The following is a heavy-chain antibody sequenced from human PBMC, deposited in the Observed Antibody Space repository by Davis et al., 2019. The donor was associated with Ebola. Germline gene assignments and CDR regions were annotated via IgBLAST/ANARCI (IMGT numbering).Heavy chain of an antibody. J-gene: IGHJ4*02. CDR3: ARGSPGGDPGDY. CDR2: IIPIFGTA. V-gene: IGHV1-69*13. Sequence: AASVQVSCKASGGTFSNYAISWVRQAPGQGLEWMGGIIPIFGTAYYAQKFQGRVTITAAESTSTAYMELSSLRSEDTAVYYCARGSPGGDPGDYWGQGTLVTVSS. D-gene: IGHD2-21*02. CDR1: GGTFSNYA.